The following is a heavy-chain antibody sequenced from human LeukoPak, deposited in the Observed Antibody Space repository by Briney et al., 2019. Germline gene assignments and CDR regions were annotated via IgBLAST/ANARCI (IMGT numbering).Heavy chain of an antibody. CDR2: IKSKTNGGTT. D-gene: IGHD1-26*01. Sequence: GGSLRLSCAASGFTFSNAWMSWVRQAPGKGLEWVGRIKSKTNGGTTDYAAPVKGRFTISRDDSKNTLYLQMNSLKTEDTAVYYCTTFRPSKWELLGVNFFDYWGQGTLVTVSS. CDR1: GFTFSNAW. CDR3: TTFRPSKWELLGVNFFDY. J-gene: IGHJ4*02. V-gene: IGHV3-15*01.